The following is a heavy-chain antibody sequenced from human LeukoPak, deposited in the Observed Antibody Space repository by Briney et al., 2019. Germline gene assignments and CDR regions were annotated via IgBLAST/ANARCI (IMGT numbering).Heavy chain of an antibody. CDR2: ISSSSSDI. J-gene: IGHJ4*02. D-gene: IGHD6-19*01. CDR1: GFTFSTYS. CDR3: ARDPDSSGWYSYYFDY. Sequence: GGSLRLSCAASGFTFSTYSMNWVRQAPGKGLEWVSSISSSSSDIYYADSMKGRFTISRDNAKSSLYLQMNSLRAEDTAVYYCARDPDSSGWYSYYFDYWGQGTLVTVSS. V-gene: IGHV3-21*01.